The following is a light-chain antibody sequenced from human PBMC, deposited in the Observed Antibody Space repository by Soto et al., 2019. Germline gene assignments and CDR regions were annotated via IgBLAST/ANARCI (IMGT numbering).Light chain of an antibody. CDR1: QVISNY. CDR2: AAS. Sequence: DIQMTQSPSSLSASVGDRVTISCRASQVISNYLAGYQQKPGKAPRLLIYAASRLQSGVSFRFTGSGSGTDFTLTISSLQPEDVATYYCQNYNWPPFTVGPGTKVDIK. CDR3: QNYNWPPFT. V-gene: IGKV1-27*01. J-gene: IGKJ3*01.